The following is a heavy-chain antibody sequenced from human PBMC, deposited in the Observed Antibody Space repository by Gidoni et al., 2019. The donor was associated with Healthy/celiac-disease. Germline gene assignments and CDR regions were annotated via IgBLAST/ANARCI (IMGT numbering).Heavy chain of an antibody. V-gene: IGHV3-9*01. CDR3: AKTGDPNYFDY. CDR2: ISWNSDSI. J-gene: IGHJ4*02. Sequence: EVQLVESGGGLVQPGRSLRLSCAASGFTFDDYAMHWVRQAPGKGLEWVPGISWNSDSIGYADSVKGRFTISRDNAKNSLYLQMNSLRAEDTALYYCAKTGDPNYFDYWGQGTLVTVSS. D-gene: IGHD2-21*02. CDR1: GFTFDDYA.